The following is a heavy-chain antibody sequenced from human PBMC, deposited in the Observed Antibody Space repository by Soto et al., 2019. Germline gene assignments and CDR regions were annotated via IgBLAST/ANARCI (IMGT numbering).Heavy chain of an antibody. CDR2: ISGSGGST. CDR3: AKTRYSGSYPYYFDY. D-gene: IGHD1-26*01. J-gene: IGHJ4*02. Sequence: EVQLLESGGGLVQPGGSLRLSCAASGFTFSSYAMSWVRQAPGKGLEWVSAISGSGGSTYYADSVKGRFTISRDNSKNTLHLQMNSLRAEDTAVYYCAKTRYSGSYPYYFDYWGQGTLVTVSS. V-gene: IGHV3-23*01. CDR1: GFTFSSYA.